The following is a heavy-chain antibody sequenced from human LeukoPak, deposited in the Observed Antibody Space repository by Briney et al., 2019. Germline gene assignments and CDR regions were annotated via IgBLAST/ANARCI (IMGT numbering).Heavy chain of an antibody. CDR1: GFSFNTYG. CDR3: ARVGSGGLWFGYYAFDI. V-gene: IGHV3-30*03. CDR2: ISYDGSNK. J-gene: IGHJ3*02. D-gene: IGHD3-10*01. Sequence: QPGGSLRLSCAASGFSFNTYGMHWVRQAPGKGLEWVAVISYDGSNKYYADSVKGRFTISRDNAKNSLYLQMNSLRAEDTAVYYCARVGSGGLWFGYYAFDIWGQGTMVTVSS.